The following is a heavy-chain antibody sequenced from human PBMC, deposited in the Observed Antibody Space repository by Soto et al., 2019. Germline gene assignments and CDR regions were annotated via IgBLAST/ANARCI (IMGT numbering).Heavy chain of an antibody. J-gene: IGHJ4*02. D-gene: IGHD3-16*01. CDR3: ARLSGTYGRRHYFDY. Sequence: QPGGSLRLSCTASGFTFSSYEMTWVRQVAGKGLELVSYISSSGSTIHYADSVRGRFTIYRDNAKSSLYLEMNSLRPEDTATYYCARLSGTYGRRHYFDYWGQGTLVTVSS. CDR2: ISSSGSTI. CDR1: GFTFSSYE. V-gene: IGHV3-48*03.